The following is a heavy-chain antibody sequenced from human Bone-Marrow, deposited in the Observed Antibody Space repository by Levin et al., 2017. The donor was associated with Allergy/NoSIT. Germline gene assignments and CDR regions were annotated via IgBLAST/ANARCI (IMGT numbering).Heavy chain of an antibody. J-gene: IGHJ5*02. D-gene: IGHD3-10*01. CDR3: ARDGGSGSYVNWFDP. CDR2: INPNSGGT. V-gene: IGHV1-2*02. Sequence: GESLKISCKASGYTFTGYYMHWVRQAPGQGLEWMGWINPNSGGTNYAQKFQGRVTMTRDTSISTAYMELSRLRSDDTAVYYCARDGGSGSYVNWFDPWGQGTLVTVSS. CDR1: GYTFTGYY.